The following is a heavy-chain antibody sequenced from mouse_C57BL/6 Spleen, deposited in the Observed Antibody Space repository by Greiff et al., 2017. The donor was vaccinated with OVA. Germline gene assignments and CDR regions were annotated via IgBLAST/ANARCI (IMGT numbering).Heavy chain of an antibody. J-gene: IGHJ4*01. CDR2: ISSGGDYI. D-gene: IGHD1-1*01. CDR3: TRESSYGAMDY. V-gene: IGHV5-9-1*02. CDR1: GFTFSSYA. Sequence: EVKLVESGEGLVKPGGSLKLSCAASGFTFSSYAMSWVRQTPEKRLEWVAYISSGGDYIYYADTVKGRFTISRDNARNTLYLQMSSLKSEDTAMYYCTRESSYGAMDYWGQGTSGTVSS.